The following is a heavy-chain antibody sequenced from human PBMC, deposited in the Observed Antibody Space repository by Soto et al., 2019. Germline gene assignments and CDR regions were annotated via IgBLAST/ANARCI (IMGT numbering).Heavy chain of an antibody. CDR1: GFTFSTQW. V-gene: IGHV3-74*01. Sequence: GGSLRLSCAASGFTFSTQWMHWVRQAPGKGLVWVSRINSGGSTTDYADSVKGRFTISRDNAKNTLYLQMNSLRAEDTAVYFCARSHYFDSGTYACDVWGQGTLVTVSS. CDR2: INSGGSTT. CDR3: ARSHYFDSGTYACDV. D-gene: IGHD3-10*01. J-gene: IGHJ3*01.